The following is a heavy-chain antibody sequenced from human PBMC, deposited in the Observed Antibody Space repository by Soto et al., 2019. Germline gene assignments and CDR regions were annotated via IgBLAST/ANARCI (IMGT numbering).Heavy chain of an antibody. CDR1: GGSISSGDYY. CDR2: IYYSGST. Sequence: TLSLTCTVSGGSISSGDYYWSWIRQPPGKGLEWIGYIYYSGSTYYNPSLKSRVTISVDTSKNQFSLKLSSVTAADTAVYYCARAGVVVAATLGAYDYWGQGTLVTVSS. D-gene: IGHD2-15*01. J-gene: IGHJ4*02. CDR3: ARAGVVVAATLGAYDY. V-gene: IGHV4-30-4*01.